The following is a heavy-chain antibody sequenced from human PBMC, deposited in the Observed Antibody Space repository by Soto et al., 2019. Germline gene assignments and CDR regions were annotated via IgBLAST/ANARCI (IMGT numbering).Heavy chain of an antibody. CDR1: GGSFSGYY. D-gene: IGHD1-26*01. CDR3: AYLASIVGAYFDY. Sequence: QVQLQQWGAGLLKPSEPLSLTCAVYGGSFSGYYWRWIRQPPGKGLEWIGEINHSGSTNYNPSLKSRVTISVDTSKNQFSLKLSSVTAADTAVYYCAYLASIVGAYFDYWGQGTLVTVSS. V-gene: IGHV4-34*01. CDR2: INHSGST. J-gene: IGHJ4*02.